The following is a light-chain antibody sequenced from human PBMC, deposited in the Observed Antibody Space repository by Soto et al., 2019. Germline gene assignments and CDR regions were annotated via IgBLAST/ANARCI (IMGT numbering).Light chain of an antibody. CDR2: GAS. CDR1: QSISGRY. J-gene: IGKJ5*01. Sequence: EIVLTQSPGTLSLSPGARATLSCGASQSISGRYLAWYQQKPGQAPRLLIYGASSRATDIPDRFSGSGSGADFTLTISRLEPEDFAVYYCQQYGTSITFDQGTRLEIK. V-gene: IGKV3-20*01. CDR3: QQYGTSIT.